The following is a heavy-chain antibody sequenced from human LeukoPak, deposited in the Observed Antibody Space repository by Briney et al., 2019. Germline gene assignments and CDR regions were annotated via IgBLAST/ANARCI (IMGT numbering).Heavy chain of an antibody. CDR2: IYNSGST. J-gene: IGHJ3*02. Sequence: SQTLSLTCTVSGGSISSYYWSWIRQPPGKGLEWIGYIYNSGSTNYNPSLKSRVTISVDTSKNQFSLKPSSVTAADTAVYYCARLNDRADAFDIWGLGTMVTVSS. V-gene: IGHV4-59*01. CDR3: ARLNDRADAFDI. D-gene: IGHD3-22*01. CDR1: GGSISSYY.